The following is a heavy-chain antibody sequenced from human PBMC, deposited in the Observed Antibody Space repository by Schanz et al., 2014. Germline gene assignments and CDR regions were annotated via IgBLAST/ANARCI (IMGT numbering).Heavy chain of an antibody. V-gene: IGHV3-23*04. CDR1: GFTFRSFA. CDR3: AKDSNYDGSGYNDAFDI. Sequence: VQLVESGGGLVKPGGSLRLSCAASGFTFRSFAMTWVRQSPGKGLDWVSAISGSGGSAYYADSVKGRFTISRDNSKNTLYLQMNSLRAEDTAVYYCAKDSNYDGSGYNDAFDIWGQGTMVTVSS. D-gene: IGHD3-22*01. CDR2: ISGSGGSA. J-gene: IGHJ3*02.